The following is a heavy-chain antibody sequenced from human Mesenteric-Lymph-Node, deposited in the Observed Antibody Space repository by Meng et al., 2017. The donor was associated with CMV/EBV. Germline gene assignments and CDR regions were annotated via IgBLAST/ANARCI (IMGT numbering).Heavy chain of an antibody. CDR2: IIPFFGSA. J-gene: IGHJ4*02. V-gene: IGHV1-69*06. CDR3: ARAEYYDYVWGSYRPRGDLDY. CDR1: SYA. Sequence: SYALTWVRQAPGQGLEWMGGIIPFFGSAQYAQRFQGRLTVIADKSTGTAYMELSSLRSEDTAVYYCARAEYYDYVWGSYRPRGDLDYWGQGTLVTVSS. D-gene: IGHD3-16*02.